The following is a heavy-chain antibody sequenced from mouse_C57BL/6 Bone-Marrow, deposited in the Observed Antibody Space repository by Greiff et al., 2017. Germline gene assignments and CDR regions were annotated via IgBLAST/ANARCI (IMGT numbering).Heavy chain of an antibody. J-gene: IGHJ4*01. V-gene: IGHV1-7*01. D-gene: IGHD1-1*01. CDR2: INPSSGNT. CDR1: GYTFTSNW. CDR3: ASLITTVVAHYAMDY. Sequence: VQLHQSGAELAKPGASVKLSCKASGYTFTSNWMHWVKQRPGQGLEWIGYINPSSGNTKYNQKFQDKATLTADKSSRPAYMQLSSLTYEDSAVYYCASLITTVVAHYAMDYWGQGTSVTVSS.